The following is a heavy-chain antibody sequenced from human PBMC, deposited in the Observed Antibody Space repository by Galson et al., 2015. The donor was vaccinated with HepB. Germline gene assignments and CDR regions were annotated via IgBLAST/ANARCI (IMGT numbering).Heavy chain of an antibody. CDR1: GLTFSSHW. Sequence: SLRLSCAASGLTFSSHWMTWVRQAPGKGLEWVANIKPEGIEKSYVDSVKGRFTISRDNAKNSLYLQMSSLRAKDTAVYYCFSRQSDYWGQRTLVTVSS. CDR3: FSRQSDY. V-gene: IGHV3-7*03. J-gene: IGHJ4*02. D-gene: IGHD6-19*01. CDR2: IKPEGIEK.